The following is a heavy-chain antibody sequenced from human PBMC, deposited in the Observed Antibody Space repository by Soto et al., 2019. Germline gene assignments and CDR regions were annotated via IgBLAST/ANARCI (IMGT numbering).Heavy chain of an antibody. D-gene: IGHD4-17*01. CDR2: IIPIFGTA. Sequence: SVKVSCKASGGTFSSYAISWVRQAPGQGLEWMGGIIPIFGTANYAQKFQGRVTITADESTSTAYMELSSLRSEDTAVYYCARVTVGYYGMDVWGQGTTVTVSS. V-gene: IGHV1-69*13. CDR1: GGTFSSYA. CDR3: ARVTVGYYGMDV. J-gene: IGHJ6*02.